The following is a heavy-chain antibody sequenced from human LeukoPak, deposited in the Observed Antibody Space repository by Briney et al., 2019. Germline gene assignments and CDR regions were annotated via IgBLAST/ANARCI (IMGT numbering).Heavy chain of an antibody. CDR2: IYPRDSNT. J-gene: IGHJ4*02. CDR1: GYSFANYW. CDR3: ASIHFAWYQAGY. V-gene: IGHV5-51*01. D-gene: IGHD3-9*01. Sequence: GEAMKISCKGSGYSFANYWIGLVRQRPGNGLGVGGIIYPRDSNTKYNPSFPAQVTISAAQSITTASLQCSSLKASDTAMYYCASIHFAWYQAGYWGQGTLVTVSS.